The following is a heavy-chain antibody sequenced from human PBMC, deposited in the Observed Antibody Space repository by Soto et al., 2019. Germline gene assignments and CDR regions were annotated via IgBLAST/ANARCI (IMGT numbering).Heavy chain of an antibody. Sequence: SVKVSCKASGGTFSSYAISWVRQAPGQGLEWMGGIIPIFGTANYAQKFQGRVTITADESTSTAYMELSSLRSEDTAVYYCARVKASSGWHPYYYYGMDVWGQGTTVTVS. V-gene: IGHV1-69*13. CDR2: IIPIFGTA. J-gene: IGHJ6*02. CDR1: GGTFSSYA. D-gene: IGHD6-19*01. CDR3: ARVKASSGWHPYYYYGMDV.